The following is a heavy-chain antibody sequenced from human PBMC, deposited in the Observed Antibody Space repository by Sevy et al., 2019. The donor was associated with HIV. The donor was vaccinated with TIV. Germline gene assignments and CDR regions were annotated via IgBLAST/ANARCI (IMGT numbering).Heavy chain of an antibody. V-gene: IGHV3-33*06. D-gene: IGHD6-19*01. J-gene: IGHJ6*03. CDR2: IWYDGSNK. CDR1: GFTFSSYG. Sequence: GGSRRLSYAASGFTFSSYGMHWVRQAPGKGLEWVAVIWYDGSNKYYADSVKGRFTISRDNSKNTLYLQMNSLRAEDTAVYYCAKVGTRSGWYSYYYYYMDVWGKGTTVTVSS. CDR3: AKVGTRSGWYSYYYYYMDV.